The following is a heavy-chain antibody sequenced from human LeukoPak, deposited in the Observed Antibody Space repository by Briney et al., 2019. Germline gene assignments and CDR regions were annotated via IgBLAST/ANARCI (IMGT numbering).Heavy chain of an antibody. CDR2: INGGGGST. Sequence: GGSLRLSCAASGFTFGIYAMSWVRQAPGKGLVWVSSINGGGGSTYYADSVKGRFTISRDNSNNTLYLQMNSLRAEDTAVYYCAKLGGNVAFWGQGTLVTVSS. V-gene: IGHV3-23*01. CDR1: GFTFGIYA. J-gene: IGHJ4*02. CDR3: AKLGGNVAF. D-gene: IGHD4-23*01.